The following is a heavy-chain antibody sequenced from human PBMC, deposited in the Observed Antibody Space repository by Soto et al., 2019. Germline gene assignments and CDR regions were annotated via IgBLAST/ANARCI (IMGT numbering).Heavy chain of an antibody. CDR3: ATQEVGGSYVYTFDP. CDR1: GGSISSYY. J-gene: IGHJ5*02. Sequence: SETLSLTCTVSGGSISSYYWSWIRQPPGKGLEWIGYIDYSGSTNYIPSLKSRVTISVDTSKNQFSLRLSSVTAADTAVYYCATQEVGGSYVYTFDPWGQGTLVTVSS. D-gene: IGHD1-26*01. V-gene: IGHV4-59*01. CDR2: IDYSGST.